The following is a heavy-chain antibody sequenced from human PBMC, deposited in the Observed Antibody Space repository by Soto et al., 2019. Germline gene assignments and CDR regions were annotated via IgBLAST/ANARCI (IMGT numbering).Heavy chain of an antibody. CDR1: GYTFASYG. Sequence: ASVKVSCKASGYTFASYGISWVRQAPGQGLEWMGWISAYNGNTNYAQKLQGRVTMTTDTSTSTAYMELRSLRSDDTAVYYCARVGYSSGWSGYYYYYMDVWGKGTTVTVS. CDR2: ISAYNGNT. J-gene: IGHJ6*03. V-gene: IGHV1-18*01. CDR3: ARVGYSSGWSGYYYYYMDV. D-gene: IGHD6-19*01.